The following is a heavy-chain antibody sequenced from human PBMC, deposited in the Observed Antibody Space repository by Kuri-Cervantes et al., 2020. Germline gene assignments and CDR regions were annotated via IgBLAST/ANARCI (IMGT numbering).Heavy chain of an antibody. V-gene: IGHV1-3*01. CDR2: INAGNGNT. J-gene: IGHJ4*02. CDR1: GYTFTSYP. CDR3: AKRGSGTSPDFDY. D-gene: IGHD3-16*01. Sequence: ASVKVSCKASGYTFTSYPMHWVRQAPGQRLEWMGWINAGNGNTKYSQKFQGRVTITRDTSASTAYMELSSLRSEDTAVYYCAKRGSGTSPDFDYWGLGTLVTVSS.